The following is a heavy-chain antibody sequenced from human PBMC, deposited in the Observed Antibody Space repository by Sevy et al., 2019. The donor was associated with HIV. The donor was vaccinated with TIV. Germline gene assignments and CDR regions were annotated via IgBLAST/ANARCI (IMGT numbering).Heavy chain of an antibody. CDR1: GFTFSSYS. V-gene: IGHV3-48*02. Sequence: GGSLRLSCAASGFTFSSYSMNWVRQAPGKGLEWDSYISSSSSTIYYADSVKGRFTISRDNAKSSLYLQMNSLRDEDTAVSYCARDVDGGNWGHAFDIWGQGTMVTVSS. D-gene: IGHD7-27*01. CDR3: ARDVDGGNWGHAFDI. CDR2: ISSSSSTI. J-gene: IGHJ3*02.